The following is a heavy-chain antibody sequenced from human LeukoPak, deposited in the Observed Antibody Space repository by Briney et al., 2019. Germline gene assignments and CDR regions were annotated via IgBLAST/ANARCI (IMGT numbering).Heavy chain of an antibody. CDR3: ARRPNFWSGADI. V-gene: IGHV4-59*08. J-gene: IGHJ3*02. CDR2: IYYSGST. Sequence: SETLSLTCTVSGGSISSYYWSWIRQPPGKGLEWIGYIYYSGSTNYNPSLKSRVTISVDTSKNQFSLKPSSVTAADTAVYYCARRPNFWSGADIWGQGTMVTVSS. D-gene: IGHD3-3*01. CDR1: GGSISSYY.